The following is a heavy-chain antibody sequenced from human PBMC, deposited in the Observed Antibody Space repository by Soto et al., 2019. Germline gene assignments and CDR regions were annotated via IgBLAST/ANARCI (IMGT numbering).Heavy chain of an antibody. CDR2: INPGYPAGRST. Sequence: QVQLVQSGAEVKKPGASVKVSCKASGYTLTTFFMHWVRQAPGQGLEWMGVINPGYPAGRSTTYEQKSQGRVTMTTDTLMSTVYMALSRLGSDDTAGYYCAREAIVAGATTGMEGWGQGTMVTVSS. CDR3: AREAIVAGATTGMEG. CDR1: GYTLTTFF. J-gene: IGHJ6*01. V-gene: IGHV1-46*01. D-gene: IGHD1-26*01.